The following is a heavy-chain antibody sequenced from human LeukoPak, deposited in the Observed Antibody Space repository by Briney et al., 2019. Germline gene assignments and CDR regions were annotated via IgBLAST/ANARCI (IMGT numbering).Heavy chain of an antibody. V-gene: IGHV3-64D*09. Sequence: GGSLRLSCSASGFXFNRFSIYWVRQAPGKGREYVSHISHNGESTYYADSVKDRFTISRDNAQNTLYLQMSSLRTEDTAVYYCVKRAYSSGWYYFDYWGLGVLVTVSS. CDR3: VKRAYSSGWYYFDY. J-gene: IGHJ4*02. D-gene: IGHD6-19*01. CDR2: ISHNGEST. CDR1: GFXFNRFS.